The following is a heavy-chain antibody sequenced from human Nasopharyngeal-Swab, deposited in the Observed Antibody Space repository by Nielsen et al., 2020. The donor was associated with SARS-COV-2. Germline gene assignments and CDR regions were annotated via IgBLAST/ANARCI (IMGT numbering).Heavy chain of an antibody. CDR3: AREKDFNWFDP. CDR2: IIPIFGTA. D-gene: IGHD3/OR15-3a*01. CDR1: AGTFSSYA. Sequence: SVKVSCKASAGTFSSYAISWVRQAPGQGLEWMGGIIPIFGTANYAQKFQGRVTITANESTSTAYMELSNLRSEDTAVYYCAREKDFNWFDPWGQGTLVTVSS. J-gene: IGHJ5*02. V-gene: IGHV1-69*13.